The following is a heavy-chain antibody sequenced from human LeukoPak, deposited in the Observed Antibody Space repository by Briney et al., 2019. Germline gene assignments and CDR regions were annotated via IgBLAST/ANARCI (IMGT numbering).Heavy chain of an antibody. CDR2: IYHSGST. CDR3: ARDYCTSTTCPNWFDP. Sequence: SETLSLTCAVSGGSISSSYWWSWIRQPPGKGLEWMGEIYHSGSTNYNLSLKSRVTISVDKSKNQFSLKLNSVTAADTAVYYCARDYCTSTTCPNWFDPWGQGTLVTVSS. CDR1: GGSISSSYW. J-gene: IGHJ5*02. V-gene: IGHV4-4*02. D-gene: IGHD2-2*01.